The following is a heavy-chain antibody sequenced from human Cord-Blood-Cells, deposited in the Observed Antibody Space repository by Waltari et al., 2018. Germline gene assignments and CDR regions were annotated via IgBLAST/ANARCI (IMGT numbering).Heavy chain of an antibody. Sequence: QVQLVQSGAEVKKPGSSVKVSCKASGGTFSSYAISWVRQAPGQGLEWMGGIIPIFGTANYAQKFQGRVMITADESTSTAYMELSSLRSEDTAVYYCARDLGYYGSGSYWYFDLWGRGTLVTVSS. D-gene: IGHD3-10*01. CDR3: ARDLGYYGSGSYWYFDL. V-gene: IGHV1-69*01. CDR2: IIPIFGTA. CDR1: GGTFSSYA. J-gene: IGHJ2*01.